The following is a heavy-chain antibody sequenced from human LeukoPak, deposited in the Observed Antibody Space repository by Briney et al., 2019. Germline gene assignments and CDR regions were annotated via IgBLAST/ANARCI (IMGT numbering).Heavy chain of an antibody. Sequence: GGSLRLSCAASGFSLSNYWMSWVRQAPGKGLEWVANINQDGSDKYYVDSVMGRFTISKDNAKDSVYLQMNSLRPEDTAIYYCAWYGVTHGLDVWGQGTTVTVSS. CDR1: GFSLSNYW. CDR3: AWYGVTHGLDV. D-gene: IGHD3-10*01. V-gene: IGHV3-7*01. J-gene: IGHJ6*02. CDR2: INQDGSDK.